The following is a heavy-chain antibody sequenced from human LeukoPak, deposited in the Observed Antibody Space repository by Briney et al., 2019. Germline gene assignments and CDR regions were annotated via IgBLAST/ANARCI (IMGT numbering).Heavy chain of an antibody. V-gene: IGHV3-9*03. D-gene: IGHD3-22*01. CDR2: ISWNSGSI. Sequence: GRSLRLSCAASGFTFDDYAMHWVRQAPGKGLEWVSGISWNSGSIGYADSVKGRFTISRDNAKNSLYLQMNSLRAEDMALYYCAKDLGETGYYDSSGLDYWGQGTLVTV. J-gene: IGHJ4*02. CDR1: GFTFDDYA. CDR3: AKDLGETGYYDSSGLDY.